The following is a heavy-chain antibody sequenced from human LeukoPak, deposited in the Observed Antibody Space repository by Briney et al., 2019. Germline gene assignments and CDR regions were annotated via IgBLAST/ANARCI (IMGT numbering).Heavy chain of an antibody. D-gene: IGHD3-16*01. CDR2: IYTSGST. CDR3: ARDHQSTLGGYGMDV. Sequence: SETLSLTCTVSGGSISSYYWSWIRQPAGKGLEWIGRIYTSGSTNYNPSLKSRVTISVDTSKNQFSLKLSSVTAADTAVYYCARDHQSTLGGYGMDVWGQGTTVTVSS. V-gene: IGHV4-4*07. J-gene: IGHJ6*02. CDR1: GGSISSYY.